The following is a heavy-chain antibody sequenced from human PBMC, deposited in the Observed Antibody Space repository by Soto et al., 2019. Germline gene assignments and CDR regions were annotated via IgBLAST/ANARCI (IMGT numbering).Heavy chain of an antibody. CDR1: GLTFSSYP. Sequence: EVQLLESGGGLVQPGGSLRLSCAASGLTFSSYPMSWVRQAPGKGLEWVSGINGGATSTYYADSVKGRFTISRENSKNTLYLQMNSLRAEDTAVYYCATKWFGELLLEYWGQGTLVTVPS. CDR3: ATKWFGELLLEY. D-gene: IGHD3-10*01. CDR2: INGGATST. J-gene: IGHJ4*02. V-gene: IGHV3-23*01.